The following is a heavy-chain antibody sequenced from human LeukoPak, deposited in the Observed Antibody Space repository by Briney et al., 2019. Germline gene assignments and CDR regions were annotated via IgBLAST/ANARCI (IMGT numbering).Heavy chain of an antibody. V-gene: IGHV3-11*04. Sequence: PGGSLRLSCAASGFTFSHYYMSWIRQAPGKGLEWVSYISSSGSTMYYADSVKGRFTISRDNAKNSLYLQMNSLRAEDTAVYYCAREAISGYSDWGQGTLVTVSS. CDR3: AREAISGYSD. D-gene: IGHD3-22*01. J-gene: IGHJ4*02. CDR1: GFTFSHYY. CDR2: ISSSGSTM.